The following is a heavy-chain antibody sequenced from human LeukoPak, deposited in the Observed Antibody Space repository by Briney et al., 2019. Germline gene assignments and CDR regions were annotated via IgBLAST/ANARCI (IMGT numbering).Heavy chain of an antibody. CDR2: ISYDGSNK. J-gene: IGHJ4*02. Sequence: GGSLRLSCAASGFTFSSYGMHWVRQAPGKGLEWVAVISYDGSNKYYADSVKGRFTISRDNCNNTLYLQMNSLRAEDTALYYCAKGSRSSGHYSDYWGQGALVTVSS. D-gene: IGHD3-22*01. CDR1: GFTFSSYG. V-gene: IGHV3-30*18. CDR3: AKGSRSSGHYSDY.